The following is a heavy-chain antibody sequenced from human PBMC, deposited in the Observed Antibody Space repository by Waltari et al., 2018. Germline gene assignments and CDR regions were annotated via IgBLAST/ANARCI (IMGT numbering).Heavy chain of an antibody. CDR1: GGTFSSYA. V-gene: IGHV1-69*15. J-gene: IGHJ5*02. Sequence: QVQPVQSGAEVKKPGSSVKVSCKASGGTFSSYATTWVRKTPGQGLEWSGRIIPIFGTGTYEQKFQGRVTITADESTSTAYMELSSLRSEDTAVYYCAREDGWFDPWGQGTLVTVSS. CDR2: IIPIFGTG. CDR3: AREDGWFDP.